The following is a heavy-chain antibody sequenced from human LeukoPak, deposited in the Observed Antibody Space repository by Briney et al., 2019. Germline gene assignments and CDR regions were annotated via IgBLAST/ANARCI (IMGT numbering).Heavy chain of an antibody. CDR3: ERGAKSGYSGYDPHNWFDP. D-gene: IGHD5-12*01. J-gene: IGHJ5*02. V-gene: IGHV1-3*01. CDR2: INAGNGNT. CDR1: GYTFTSYA. Sequence: ASVKVSCKASGYTFTSYAMHWVRQAPGQRLEWMGWINAGNGNTKYSQKFQGRVTITRDTSASTAYMELSSLRSEDTAVYYCERGAKSGYSGYDPHNWFDPWGQGNLVTVSS.